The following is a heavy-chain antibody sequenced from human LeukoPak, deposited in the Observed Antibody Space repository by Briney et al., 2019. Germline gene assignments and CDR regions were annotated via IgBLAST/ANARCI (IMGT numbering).Heavy chain of an antibody. CDR1: GYTFTSYY. J-gene: IGHJ3*02. Sequence: ASVKVSCKASGYTFTSYYMHWVRQAPGQGLEWMGIINPSGGSTSYAQKFQGRVTMTRDTSTSTVYMELSSLRSEDTAVYYCARVLKYYYGSGSPPPDAFDIWGQGTMVTVSS. CDR2: INPSGGST. V-gene: IGHV1-46*01. D-gene: IGHD3-10*01. CDR3: ARVLKYYYGSGSPPPDAFDI.